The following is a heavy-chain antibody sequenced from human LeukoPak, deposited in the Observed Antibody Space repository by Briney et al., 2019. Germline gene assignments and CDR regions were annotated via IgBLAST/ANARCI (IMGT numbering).Heavy chain of an antibody. J-gene: IGHJ4*02. CDR2: IYYSGST. CDR1: IDSFTNYY. D-gene: IGHD5/OR15-5a*01. V-gene: IGHV4-59*01. Sequence: SETLSLTCAVYIDSFTNYYWNWIRQTPGKGLEWIGYIYYSGSTNYNPSLKSRVTISVDTSKNQFSLKLSSVTAADTAMYYCARDRVSWHYFDYWGQGTLLTVSS. CDR3: ARDRVSWHYFDY.